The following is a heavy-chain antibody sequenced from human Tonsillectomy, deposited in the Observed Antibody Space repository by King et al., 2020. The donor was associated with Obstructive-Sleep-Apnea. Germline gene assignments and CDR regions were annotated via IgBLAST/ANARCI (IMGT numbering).Heavy chain of an antibody. J-gene: IGHJ4*02. CDR1: GFTFSSYA. CDR3: VKDNRVGYSGSRPLGY. V-gene: IGHV3-64D*09. D-gene: IGHD5-12*01. Sequence: VQLVESGGGLVQPGGSLRISCSASGFTFSSYAMHWVRQAPGKGLEYVSAISSNGGSTYYADSVKGRFTISRDNSKNTLYLQMSSLRAEDTAVYYCVKDNRVGYSGSRPLGYWGQGTLVTVSS. CDR2: ISSNGGST.